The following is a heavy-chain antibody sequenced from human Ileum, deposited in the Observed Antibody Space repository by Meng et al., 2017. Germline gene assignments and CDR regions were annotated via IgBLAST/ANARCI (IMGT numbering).Heavy chain of an antibody. CDR3: VLGFGQLRSYFDY. D-gene: IGHD3-10*01. CDR1: GFTVSGNY. Sequence: GGSLRLSCAASGFTVSGNYMSWVRQAPGKGLEWVSVLYSAGSTYYADSVKGRFTISRDNSKNTLYLQMNSLRAEDTAVYYCVLGFGQLRSYFDYWGQGTLVTVSS. V-gene: IGHV3-53*01. CDR2: LYSAGST. J-gene: IGHJ4*02.